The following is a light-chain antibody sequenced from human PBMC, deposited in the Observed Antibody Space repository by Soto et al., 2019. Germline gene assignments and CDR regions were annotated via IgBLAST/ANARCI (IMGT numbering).Light chain of an antibody. CDR3: QQFGSSQTWT. J-gene: IGKJ1*01. Sequence: EIVLTQSPGTLSLSPGERATLSCRASQTVSSNYLAWYQQKPGQAPRLLIYGTSSRATGVPDRFSGSGSGTDFTLTISRLEPEDFAVYYCQQFGSSQTWTFGQGTKVEIK. CDR2: GTS. CDR1: QTVSSNY. V-gene: IGKV3-20*01.